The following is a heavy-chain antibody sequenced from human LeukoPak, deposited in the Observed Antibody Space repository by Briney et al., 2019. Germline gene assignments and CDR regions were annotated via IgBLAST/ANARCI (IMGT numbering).Heavy chain of an antibody. CDR2: INWNGGST. CDR3: ARDGITFGGGTSFDY. D-gene: IGHD3-16*01. CDR1: GFTFDDYG. J-gene: IGHJ4*02. V-gene: IGHV3-20*04. Sequence: GGSLRLSCAASGFTFDDYGMSWVRQAPGKGLEWVSGINWNGGSTGYADSVKGRFTISRDNAKSSLYLQMNSLRAEDTALYYCARDGITFGGGTSFDYWGQGTLVTVSS.